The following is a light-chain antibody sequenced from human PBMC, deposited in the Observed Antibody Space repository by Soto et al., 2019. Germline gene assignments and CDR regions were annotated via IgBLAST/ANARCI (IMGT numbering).Light chain of an antibody. CDR1: QGFSNF. CDR3: QKYDTAPLT. V-gene: IGKV1-27*01. CDR2: AAP. Sequence: DIQLTQSPSSLSASVGDRVTITCRASQGFSNFLAWYQQKPGKVPKLLIYAAPTLQSGVPSRFSGRGSGTDFTLTINSLQPEDVGTYYCQKYDTAPLTFGPGTTVDIK. J-gene: IGKJ3*01.